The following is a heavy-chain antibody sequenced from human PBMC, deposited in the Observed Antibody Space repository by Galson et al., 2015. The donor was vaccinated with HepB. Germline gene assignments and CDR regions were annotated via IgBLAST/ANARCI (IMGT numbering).Heavy chain of an antibody. Sequence: SVKVSCKASDYTFTSYAISWVRQAPGQGLEWMGTISAYSGNTNYAQNLQGRVTMTTDTSTSTAYMELRSLRSDDTAVYYCAREGGGKGYSSSWYYFDYWGQGTLVTVSS. CDR3: AREGGGKGYSSSWYYFDY. J-gene: IGHJ4*02. V-gene: IGHV1-18*04. CDR1: DYTFTSYA. D-gene: IGHD6-13*01. CDR2: ISAYSGNT.